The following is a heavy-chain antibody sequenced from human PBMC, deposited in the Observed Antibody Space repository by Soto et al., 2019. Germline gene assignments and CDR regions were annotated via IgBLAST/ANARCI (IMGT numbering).Heavy chain of an antibody. CDR1: GGTFSSYA. CDR2: IIPIFGTA. CDR3: ARASTRRITIFGVVIPYYYYGMDV. J-gene: IGHJ6*02. D-gene: IGHD3-3*01. V-gene: IGHV1-69*13. Sequence: SVKVSCKASGGTFSSYAISWVRQAPGQGLEWMGGIIPIFGTANYAQKFQGRVTITADESTSTAYMELSSLRSEDTAVYYCARASTRRITIFGVVIPYYYYGMDVWGQGXTVTVYS.